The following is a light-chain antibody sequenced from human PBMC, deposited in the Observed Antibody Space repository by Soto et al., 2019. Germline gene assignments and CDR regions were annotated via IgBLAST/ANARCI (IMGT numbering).Light chain of an antibody. V-gene: IGKV1-5*01. J-gene: IGKJ4*01. Sequence: DIPMTQSPSTLSASVGDRVTITCLASQTISNWLAWYQQKPGKAPKVLIYDASTLDGGVPSRFSGRRSGTDFTLTISSLQHSDFATYYCQQYNTYPLTFGGGTKVDIK. CDR1: QTISNW. CDR2: DAS. CDR3: QQYNTYPLT.